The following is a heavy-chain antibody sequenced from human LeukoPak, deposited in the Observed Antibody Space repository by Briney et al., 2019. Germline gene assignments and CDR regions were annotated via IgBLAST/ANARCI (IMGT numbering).Heavy chain of an antibody. CDR1: GFTFSSYE. Sequence: SGGSLRLSCAASGFTFSSYEMNWVRQAPGKGLGWVSFISSSGNTIYYADSVKGRFIISRDNAKNSLYLQMNSLRTEDTAVYYCARERPGEDTYDIWGQGTMVTVSS. J-gene: IGHJ3*02. CDR3: ARERPGEDTYDI. V-gene: IGHV3-48*03. CDR2: ISSSGNTI. D-gene: IGHD7-27*01.